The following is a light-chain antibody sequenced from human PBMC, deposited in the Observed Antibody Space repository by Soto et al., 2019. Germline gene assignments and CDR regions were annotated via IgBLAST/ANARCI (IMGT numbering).Light chain of an antibody. J-gene: IGKJ4*01. CDR1: QNVGNF. CDR3: HQRSSWPPLS. CDR2: DTS. V-gene: IGKV3-11*01. Sequence: EVVLTQSPASLSLSPGDRATLSCRASQNVGNFLAGYQQKPGQAPRLLIYDTSTRAAGIPARFSGGGSGTAFALTISSLEPEDFAIYYCHQRSSWPPLSFGGGTKVE.